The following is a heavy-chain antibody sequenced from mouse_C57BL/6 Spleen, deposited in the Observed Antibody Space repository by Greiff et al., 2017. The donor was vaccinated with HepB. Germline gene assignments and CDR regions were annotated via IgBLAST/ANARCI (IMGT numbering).Heavy chain of an antibody. V-gene: IGHV1-50*01. D-gene: IGHD1-1*01. CDR1: GYTFTSYW. J-gene: IGHJ2*01. Sequence: VQLQQPGAELVKPGASVKLSCKASGYTFTSYWMQWVKQRPGQGLEWIGEIDPSDSYTNYNQKFKGKATLTVDTSSSTAYMQLSSLTSEDSAVYYCAMGNLLARYWGQGTTLTVSS. CDR3: AMGNLLARY. CDR2: IDPSDSYT.